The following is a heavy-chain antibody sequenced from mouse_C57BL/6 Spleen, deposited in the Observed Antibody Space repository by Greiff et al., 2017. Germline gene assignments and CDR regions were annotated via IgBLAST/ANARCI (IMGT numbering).Heavy chain of an antibody. CDR2: IYPGSGNT. J-gene: IGHJ1*03. V-gene: IGHV1-76*01. Sequence: QVQLQQSGAELVRPGASVKLSCKASGYTFTYYYINWVKQRPGQGLEWIARIYPGSGNTYYNEKFKGKATLTAEKSSSTAYMQLSSLTSEDSAVYVCARSEIYDGSPFDVWGTGTTVTVSS. CDR3: ARSEIYDGSPFDV. D-gene: IGHD2-3*01. CDR1: GYTFTYYY.